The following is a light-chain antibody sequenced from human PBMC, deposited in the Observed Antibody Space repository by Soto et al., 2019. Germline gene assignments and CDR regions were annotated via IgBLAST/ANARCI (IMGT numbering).Light chain of an antibody. CDR3: SSYGGNNNVI. Sequence: QSALTQPPSASGSPGQSVTISCTGTSSDIGDYNYVSWFQHHPGKAPKLLIYDVTKRPSGVPDRFSGSKSGNTASLTVSGLQAEDESDYYCSSYGGNNNVIFGGGTKVTVL. V-gene: IGLV2-8*01. CDR2: DVT. CDR1: SSDIGDYNY. J-gene: IGLJ2*01.